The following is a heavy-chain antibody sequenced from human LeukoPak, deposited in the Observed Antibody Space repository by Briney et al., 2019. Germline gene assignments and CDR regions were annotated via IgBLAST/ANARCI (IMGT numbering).Heavy chain of an antibody. Sequence: GGSLRLSCAASGFTFSSYSTNWVRQAPGKGLEWVSSISSSSSYIYYADSVKGRFTISRDNAKNSLYLQMNSLRAEDTAVYYCARAGDFWSGYTGWGQGTLVTVSS. CDR3: ARAGDFWSGYTG. J-gene: IGHJ4*02. CDR2: ISSSSSYI. V-gene: IGHV3-21*01. D-gene: IGHD3-3*01. CDR1: GFTFSSYS.